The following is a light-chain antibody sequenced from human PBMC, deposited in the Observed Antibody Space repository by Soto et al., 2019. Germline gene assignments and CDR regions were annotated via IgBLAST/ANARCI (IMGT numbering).Light chain of an antibody. CDR1: QGISTL. V-gene: IGKV1-5*01. CDR3: QQYESYSHT. CDR2: DAY. Sequence: DIKMTQSPSTLSASVGDRVTITCRASQGISTLLDWYQQKPGKAPKFLIYDAYSLESGVPSRFSGNGAGTEFTLTISKLLPEDSAAYYCQQYESYSHTFGGGKKV. J-gene: IGKJ4*01.